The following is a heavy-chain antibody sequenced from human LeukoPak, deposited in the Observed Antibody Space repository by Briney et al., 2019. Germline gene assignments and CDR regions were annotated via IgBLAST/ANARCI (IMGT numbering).Heavy chain of an antibody. CDR3: ARRGSGGRSIDY. D-gene: IGHD2-15*01. CDR2: IYSDGST. CDR1: GFTVSSNY. J-gene: IGHJ4*02. V-gene: IGHV3-53*01. Sequence: GGSLRLSCAASGFTVSSNYMSWVRQAPGKGLEWVSVIYSDGSTYYADSVKGRFTISRDNSKNTLYLQMTSLRAEDTAMYYCARRGSGGRSIDYWGQGTLVTVPS.